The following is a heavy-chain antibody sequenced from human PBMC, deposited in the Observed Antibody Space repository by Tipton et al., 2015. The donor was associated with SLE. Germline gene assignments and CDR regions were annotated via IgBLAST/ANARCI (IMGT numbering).Heavy chain of an antibody. Sequence: QLVQSGAELKKPGESLKISCRATGYNFGNHWIAWVRQRPGKGLEWMGIIYPDDSDTRYNPSFQGHVTISGDTSINTAYLHWSSLEASDTATYYCARRGDYPALRHSGYYIDVWGSGTTVTVSS. J-gene: IGHJ6*03. V-gene: IGHV5-51*03. CDR3: ARRGDYPALRHSGYYIDV. D-gene: IGHD3-10*01. CDR1: GYNFGNHW. CDR2: IYPDDSDT.